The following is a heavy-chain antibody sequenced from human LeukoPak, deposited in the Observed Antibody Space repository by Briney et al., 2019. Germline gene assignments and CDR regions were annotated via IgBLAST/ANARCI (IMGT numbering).Heavy chain of an antibody. V-gene: IGHV5-10-1*01. CDR3: ARSSDYDFWSGYLLL. CDR2: IDPSDSYT. J-gene: IGHJ4*02. Sequence: GESLQISCKGSGYSFTSYWISWVRQMPGKVLEWMGRIDPSDSYTNYSPSFQGHVTISADKSISTAYLQWSSLKASDTAMYYCARSSDYDFWSGYLLLWGQGTLVTVSS. CDR1: GYSFTSYW. D-gene: IGHD3-3*01.